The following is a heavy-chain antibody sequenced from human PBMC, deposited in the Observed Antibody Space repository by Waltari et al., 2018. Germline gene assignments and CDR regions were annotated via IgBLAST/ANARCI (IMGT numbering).Heavy chain of an antibody. CDR1: GGSIRTSAYF. Sequence: QLQLQESGPGLVKPSETLSLTCTVSGGSIRTSAYFWGWVRLPPGKGLEWIGSIYYSGSTYYNPSLKSRVTISVDTSKNQFSLKLSSVTAADTAVYYCARHPAMTIMLWYFDLWGRGTLVTVSS. CDR2: IYYSGST. V-gene: IGHV4-39*01. J-gene: IGHJ2*01. CDR3: ARHPAMTIMLWYFDL. D-gene: IGHD2-8*01.